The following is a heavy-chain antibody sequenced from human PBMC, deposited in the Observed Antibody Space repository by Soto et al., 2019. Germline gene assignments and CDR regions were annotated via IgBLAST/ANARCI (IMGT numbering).Heavy chain of an antibody. D-gene: IGHD3-10*01. CDR3: TRGRGFGHFTPPFDY. Sequence: QVQLQQWGAGLLKPSETMSLTCAVSGGSFSGYFWRWIRQPPGKGLEWIGEINHSGSTYYNPSLGSRVTVLVDTSRSQFSLKLRSVTAADTAVYFCTRGRGFGHFTPPFDYWGQGTLVTVSS. CDR2: INHSGST. J-gene: IGHJ4*02. CDR1: GGSFSGYF. V-gene: IGHV4-34*01.